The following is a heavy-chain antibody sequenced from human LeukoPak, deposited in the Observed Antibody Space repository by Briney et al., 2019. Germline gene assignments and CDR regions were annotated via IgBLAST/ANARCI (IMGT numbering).Heavy chain of an antibody. V-gene: IGHV4-31*03. D-gene: IGHD5-12*01. Sequence: SQTLSLTCTVSGGSINSAGYYWTWIRQHPGKGLEWIGYIYYSGNTYYNPSLKNRLTISVDMSKNQFSLKLSSVTAADTAVFYCARGYSGSPYYFSMDVWGNGTTVTVSS. CDR1: GGSINSAGYY. CDR3: ARGYSGSPYYFSMDV. J-gene: IGHJ6*04. CDR2: IYYSGNT.